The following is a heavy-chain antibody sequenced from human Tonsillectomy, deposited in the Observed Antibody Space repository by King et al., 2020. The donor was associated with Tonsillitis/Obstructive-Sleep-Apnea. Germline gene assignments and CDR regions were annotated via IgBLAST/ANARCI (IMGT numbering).Heavy chain of an antibody. V-gene: IGHV5-10-1*03. CDR1: GYSFTSYW. J-gene: IGHJ5*02. CDR3: ARSDCSSTSCYQGGWFDP. Sequence: QLVQSGAEVKKPGESLRISCKGSGYSFTSYWISWVRQMPGKGLEWMARIDPSDSYTNYSPSFQGHVTIPADKSISTAYLQWSSLKASDTAMYYCARSDCSSTSCYQGGWFDPWGQGTLVTVSS. CDR2: IDPSDSYT. D-gene: IGHD2-2*01.